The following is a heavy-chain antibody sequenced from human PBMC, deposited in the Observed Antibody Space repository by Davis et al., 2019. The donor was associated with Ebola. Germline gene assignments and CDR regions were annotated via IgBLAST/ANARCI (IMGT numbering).Heavy chain of an antibody. D-gene: IGHD3-3*01. CDR1: GGSISSYY. CDR3: ARVSITIFGVVTYGMDV. Sequence: PGGSLRLSCTVSGGSISSYYWSWIRQPPGKGLEWIGYIYYSGSTYYNPSLKSRVTISVDTSKNQFSLKLSSVTAADTAVYYCARVSITIFGVVTYGMDVWGQGTTVTVSS. J-gene: IGHJ6*02. V-gene: IGHV4-59*12. CDR2: IYYSGST.